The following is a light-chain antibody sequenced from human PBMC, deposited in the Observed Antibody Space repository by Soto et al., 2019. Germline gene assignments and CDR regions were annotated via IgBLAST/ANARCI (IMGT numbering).Light chain of an antibody. Sequence: EIVLTQSPGTLSLSPGERATLSCRASQSVSSSYLAWYQQKPGQAPRLLIYGASSRATSIPDRFSGSGSGTDFTLTIIRLEPEDFAVYYCQQYDSSPKTFGQGTKVEIK. CDR2: GAS. CDR1: QSVSSSY. V-gene: IGKV3-20*01. J-gene: IGKJ1*01. CDR3: QQYDSSPKT.